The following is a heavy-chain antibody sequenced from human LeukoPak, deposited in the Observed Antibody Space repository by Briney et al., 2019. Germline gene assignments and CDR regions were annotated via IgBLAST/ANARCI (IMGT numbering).Heavy chain of an antibody. D-gene: IGHD6-19*01. CDR3: ARESIAVAGAPFDY. CDR1: GFTFRRYG. J-gene: IGHJ4*02. CDR2: ISSGSTI. V-gene: IGHV3-48*03. Sequence: PGGSPRISFGASGFTFRRYGMNWVRPAPGEGVGWVSYISSGSTIYDADSVKGRFTISRDNAKNSLYLQMNSLRAEDTAVYYCARESIAVAGAPFDYWGQGTLVTVSS.